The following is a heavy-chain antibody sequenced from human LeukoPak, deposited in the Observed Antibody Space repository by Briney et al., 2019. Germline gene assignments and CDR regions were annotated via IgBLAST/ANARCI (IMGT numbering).Heavy chain of an antibody. CDR1: GGSISSYY. CDR3: ARDEGNIVGATDWFDP. D-gene: IGHD1-26*01. V-gene: IGHV4-4*07. CDR2: IHASGST. Sequence: SETLSLTCTVSGGSISSYYWSWIRQSAGKGLEWIGRIHASGSTNHNPSLKSRLSISVDTSKKQLSLKLRSVTAADTAVYYCARDEGNIVGATDWFDPWGQGTLVTVSS. J-gene: IGHJ5*02.